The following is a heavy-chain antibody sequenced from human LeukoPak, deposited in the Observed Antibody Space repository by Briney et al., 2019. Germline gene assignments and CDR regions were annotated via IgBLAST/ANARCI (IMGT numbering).Heavy chain of an antibody. V-gene: IGHV4-34*01. CDR2: INHRGNT. CDR1: GGSFSGYY. CDR3: ARGSDYGDYYDY. Sequence: SETLSLTCAVYGGSFSGYYWSWIRQPPGKGLEWIGEINHRGNTNYNPSLKSRVTISVDTSKNQFSLKLSSVTAADTAVYYCARGSDYGDYYDYWGQGTLVTVSS. J-gene: IGHJ4*02. D-gene: IGHD4-17*01.